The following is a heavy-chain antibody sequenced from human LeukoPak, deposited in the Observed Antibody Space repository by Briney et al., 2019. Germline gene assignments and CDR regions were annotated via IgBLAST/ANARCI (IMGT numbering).Heavy chain of an antibody. V-gene: IGHV1-2*04. D-gene: IGHD6-13*01. Sequence: ASVKVSCKASGYTFTGYYMHWVRQAPGQGLEWMGWINPNSGGTNYAQKFQGWVTMTRDTSMSTAYMELSRLRSDDTAVYYCARATGIAAAAPDYWGQGTLFTVSS. J-gene: IGHJ4*02. CDR3: ARATGIAAAAPDY. CDR2: INPNSGGT. CDR1: GYTFTGYY.